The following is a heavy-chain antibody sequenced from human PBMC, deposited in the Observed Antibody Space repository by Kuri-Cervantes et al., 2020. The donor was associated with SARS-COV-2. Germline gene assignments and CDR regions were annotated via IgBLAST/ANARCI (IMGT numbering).Heavy chain of an antibody. CDR1: GGSISSHY. CDR3: ARVDGTGGYSYGFPLYFDY. V-gene: IGHV4-59*08. J-gene: IGHJ4*02. D-gene: IGHD5-18*01. CDR2: IYYSGRT. Sequence: AETLSLTCTVSGGSISSHYWSWVRQPPGKGLEWIGYIYYSGRTNYNPSLKSRVTISVDTSKNQFSLKLSSVTAADTAVYYCARVDGTGGYSYGFPLYFDYWGQGTLVTVSS.